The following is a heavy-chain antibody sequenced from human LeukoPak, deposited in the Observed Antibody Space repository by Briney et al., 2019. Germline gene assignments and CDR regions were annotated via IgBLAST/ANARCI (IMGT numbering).Heavy chain of an antibody. CDR2: INAGKGNT. J-gene: IGHJ6*02. CDR1: EYTFSSYS. D-gene: IGHD2-2*01. Sequence: GASVKVSCKASEYTFSSYSIHWVRQTPGQRLEWMGWINAGKGNTKYSQKLQGRVTITGDTSASTAYMELSSLRSEDTAVYYCARGSCSCTSCFMDVWGQGTTVTVSS. CDR3: ARGSCSCTSCFMDV. V-gene: IGHV1-3*01.